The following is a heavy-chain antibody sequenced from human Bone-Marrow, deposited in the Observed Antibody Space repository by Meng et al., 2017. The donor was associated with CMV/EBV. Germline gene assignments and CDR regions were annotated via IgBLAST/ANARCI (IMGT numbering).Heavy chain of an antibody. CDR2: IKQDGSEK. J-gene: IGHJ6*02. CDR3: AKDLISSTSCYTCPHYGMDV. CDR1: GFTFSSYW. D-gene: IGHD2-2*02. V-gene: IGHV3-7*01. Sequence: GASLKISCAASGFTFSSYWMSWVRQAPGKGLEWVANIKQDGSEKYYVDSVKGRFTISRDNAKNSLYLQMNSLRAEDTAVYYCAKDLISSTSCYTCPHYGMDVWGQGTTVTVSS.